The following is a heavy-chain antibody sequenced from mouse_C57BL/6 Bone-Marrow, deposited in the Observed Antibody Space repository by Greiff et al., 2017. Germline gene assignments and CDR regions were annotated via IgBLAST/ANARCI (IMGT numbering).Heavy chain of an antibody. CDR1: GYTFTSYW. V-gene: IGHV1-69*01. Sequence: QVHVKQPGAELVMPGASVKLSCKASGYTFTSYWMHWVKPRPGQGLEWIGEIDPSDSYTNYNQKFKGKSTLTVDKSSSTAYMQLSSLTSEDSAVYYCAREWGITTVVASDWYFDVWGTGTTVTVSS. CDR3: AREWGITTVVASDWYFDV. D-gene: IGHD1-1*01. J-gene: IGHJ1*03. CDR2: IDPSDSYT.